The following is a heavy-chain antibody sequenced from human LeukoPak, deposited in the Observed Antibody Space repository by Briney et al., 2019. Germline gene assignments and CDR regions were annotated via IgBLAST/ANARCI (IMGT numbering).Heavy chain of an antibody. J-gene: IGHJ4*02. D-gene: IGHD3-10*01. Sequence: GGSLRLSCVGSGFTFSSYGIHWVRQAPGKGLEWVAFIRYDGSNKYYADSVKGRFTISRDNSKNTLYLQMNSLRAEDTAVYYCAKDRGAGPIRYFDYWGQGTLVTVSS. V-gene: IGHV3-30*02. CDR3: AKDRGAGPIRYFDY. CDR1: GFTFSSYG. CDR2: IRYDGSNK.